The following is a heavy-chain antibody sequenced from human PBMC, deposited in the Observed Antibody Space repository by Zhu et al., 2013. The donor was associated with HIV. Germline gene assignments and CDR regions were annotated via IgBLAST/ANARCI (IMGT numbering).Heavy chain of an antibody. J-gene: IGHJ6*02. Sequence: EVQLLESGGGLVQPGGSLRLSCAASGFTFSSYAMSWVRQAPGKGLEWVSAISGSGGSTYYADSVKGRFTISRDNSKNTLYLQMNSLRAEDTAVYYCAKSDGYCSGGSCYVYYYYYGMDVWGQGTTVTVSS. D-gene: IGHD2-15*01. CDR2: ISGSGGST. CDR1: GFTFSSYA. CDR3: AKSDGYCSGGSCYVYYYYYGMDV. V-gene: IGHV3-23*01.